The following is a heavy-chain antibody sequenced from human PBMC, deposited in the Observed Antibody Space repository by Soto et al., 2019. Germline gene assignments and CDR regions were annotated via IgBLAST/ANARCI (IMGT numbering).Heavy chain of an antibody. V-gene: IGHV3-15*07. J-gene: IGHJ5*02. Sequence: EVQLVESGGGLVKPGGSLRLSCTVSGFIVSSAWMNWVRQAPGKGLEWVGRIKSKIDGGTTDYAAPEQGRFTISLEDSKNMLYLQMESLRTEDTAVYYCTTAPQRALTADTARSWGQGTLVTVSS. CDR2: IKSKIDGGTT. CDR3: TTAPQRALTADTARS. D-gene: IGHD2-21*02. CDR1: GFIVSSAW.